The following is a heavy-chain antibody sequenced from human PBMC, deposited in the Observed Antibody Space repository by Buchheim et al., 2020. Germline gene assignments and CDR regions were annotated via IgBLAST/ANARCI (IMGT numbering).Heavy chain of an antibody. V-gene: IGHV3-48*01. CDR2: ISGGGRPL. Sequence: EVQLAESGGGLVQPGGSLRLSCVASGFTFKNYNMNWVRQAPGKGLEWVAYISGGGRPLFYADSVKGRFTISRDNARNSMYLQIDSRRAEDTAVYFCARGRASYHFDYWGQGTL. D-gene: IGHD2-21*01. CDR1: GFTFKNYN. J-gene: IGHJ4*02. CDR3: ARGRASYHFDY.